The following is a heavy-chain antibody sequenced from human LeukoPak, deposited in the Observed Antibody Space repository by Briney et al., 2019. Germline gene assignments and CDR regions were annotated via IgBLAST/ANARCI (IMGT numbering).Heavy chain of an antibody. Sequence: GGSLRLSCAASGFTFSNYWMGWVRQAPGKGLEWVANIKEDGSEKYYVDSVRGRFTISRDNAKNSLSLQMNSLRAEDTAVYYCVRYTRRYPFDYWGQGTLVTVSS. J-gene: IGHJ4*02. V-gene: IGHV3-7*04. D-gene: IGHD2-2*02. CDR2: IKEDGSEK. CDR3: VRYTRRYPFDY. CDR1: GFTFSNYW.